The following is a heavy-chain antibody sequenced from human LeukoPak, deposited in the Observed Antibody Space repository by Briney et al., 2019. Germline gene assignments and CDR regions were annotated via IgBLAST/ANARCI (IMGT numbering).Heavy chain of an antibody. Sequence: GGSLRLSCAASGFTFSSYSMNWVRQAPGKGLEWVSSISSSSSYIYYADSVKDRFTISRDNAKNSLYLQMNSLRAEDTAVYYCASSGDHIVVVPAAINYYYYGMDVWGQGTTVTVSS. J-gene: IGHJ6*02. CDR1: GFTFSSYS. CDR3: ASSGDHIVVVPAAINYYYYGMDV. D-gene: IGHD2-2*02. CDR2: ISSSSSYI. V-gene: IGHV3-21*01.